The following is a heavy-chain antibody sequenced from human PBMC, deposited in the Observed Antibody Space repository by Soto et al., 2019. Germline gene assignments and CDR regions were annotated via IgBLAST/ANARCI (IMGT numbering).Heavy chain of an antibody. J-gene: IGHJ6*02. CDR1: GYTFTGYY. CDR3: ARDYYVWGSYRTMGGLGYYGMDV. CDR2: INPNSGGT. D-gene: IGHD3-16*02. Sequence: VQLVQSGAEVKKPGASVKVSCKASGYTFTGYYMHWVRQAPGQGLEWMGWINPNSGGTNYAQKFQGWVTMTRDTSISTAYMERSRLRSDDTAVYYCARDYYVWGSYRTMGGLGYYGMDVWGQGTTVTVSS. V-gene: IGHV1-2*04.